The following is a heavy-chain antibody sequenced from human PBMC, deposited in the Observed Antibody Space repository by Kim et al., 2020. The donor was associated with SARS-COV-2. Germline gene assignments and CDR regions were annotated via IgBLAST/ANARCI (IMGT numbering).Heavy chain of an antibody. J-gene: IGHJ6*02. Sequence: ASVKVSCKASGYTFTSYAMHWVRQAPGQRLEWMGWINAGNGNTKYSQKFQGRVTITRDTSASTAYMELSSLRSEDTAVYYCAGPDDSSGQRNYYYGMDVWGQGTTVTVSS. CDR2: INAGNGNT. V-gene: IGHV1-3*01. CDR3: AGPDDSSGQRNYYYGMDV. CDR1: GYTFTSYA. D-gene: IGHD3-22*01.